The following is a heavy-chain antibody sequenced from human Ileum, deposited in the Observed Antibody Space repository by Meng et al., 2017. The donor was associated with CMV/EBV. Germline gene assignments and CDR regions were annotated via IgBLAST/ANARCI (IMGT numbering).Heavy chain of an antibody. Sequence: LRLPCAASGIIFSNYAMSWVRQAPGKGLEWVSAISGSGTTTYYADSVKGRFTISRDNSKNTLFLQMNSLRVDDTAIYYCAKDMTFDPWGQGTLVTVSS. D-gene: IGHD3-16*01. V-gene: IGHV3-23*01. J-gene: IGHJ5*02. CDR2: ISGSGTTT. CDR3: AKDMTFDP. CDR1: GIIFSNYA.